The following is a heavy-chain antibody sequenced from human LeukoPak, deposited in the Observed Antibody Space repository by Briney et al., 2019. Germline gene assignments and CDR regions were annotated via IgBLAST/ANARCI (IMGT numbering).Heavy chain of an antibody. J-gene: IGHJ4*02. V-gene: IGHV1-24*01. CDR1: GYTLTELS. Sequence: ASVKVSCKVSGYTLTELSMHWVRQAPGKGLEWMGGFDPEDGETIYAQKFQGRVTMTEDTSTDTAYMELSSLRSEDTAVYYCATDSYDFWSGYEGFDYWGQGTLVTVSS. CDR2: FDPEDGET. CDR3: ATDSYDFWSGYEGFDY. D-gene: IGHD3-3*01.